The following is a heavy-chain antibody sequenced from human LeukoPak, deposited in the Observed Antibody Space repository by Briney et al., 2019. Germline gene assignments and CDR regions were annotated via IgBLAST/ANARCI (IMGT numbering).Heavy chain of an antibody. J-gene: IGHJ4*02. Sequence: ASVKVSCKASGYTFTSYGISWVRQAPGQGLEWMGWISAYNDNTNYAQKLQGRVTMTTDTSTSTAYMELRSLRSDDTAVYYCARDLGRYSSGWYGDTLDYWGRGTLVTVSS. D-gene: IGHD6-19*01. CDR3: ARDLGRYSSGWYGDTLDY. V-gene: IGHV1-18*01. CDR1: GYTFTSYG. CDR2: ISAYNDNT.